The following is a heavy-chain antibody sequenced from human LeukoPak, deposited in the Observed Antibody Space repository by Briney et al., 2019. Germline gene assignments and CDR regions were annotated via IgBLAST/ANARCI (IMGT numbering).Heavy chain of an antibody. CDR3: ARARGSYAFDI. CDR2: ISNSGGTM. Sequence: PGGSLRLSCAASGFTFSDYYMGWMRQAPGKGLEWVSYISNSGGTMYHVDSVKGRFTISRDNAKNSLFLQMSSLRVEDTTIYYCARARGSYAFDIWGQGTMVTVSS. V-gene: IGHV3-11*04. J-gene: IGHJ3*02. D-gene: IGHD1-26*01. CDR1: GFTFSDYY.